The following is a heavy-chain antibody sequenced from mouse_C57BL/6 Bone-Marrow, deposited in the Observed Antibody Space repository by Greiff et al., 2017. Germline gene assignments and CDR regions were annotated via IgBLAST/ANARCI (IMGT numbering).Heavy chain of an antibody. CDR2: IDPENGDT. J-gene: IGHJ1*03. CDR1: GFNIKDDY. V-gene: IGHV14-4*01. D-gene: IGHD1-1*01. CDR3: TDTVVEGYFDV. Sequence: EVQLQQSGAELVRPGASVKLSCTASGFNIKDDYMHWVKQRPEQGLEWIGWIDPENGDTEYASKFQGKATITADTSSNTAYLQLSSLTSEDTAVYYCTDTVVEGYFDVWGTGTTVTVSS.